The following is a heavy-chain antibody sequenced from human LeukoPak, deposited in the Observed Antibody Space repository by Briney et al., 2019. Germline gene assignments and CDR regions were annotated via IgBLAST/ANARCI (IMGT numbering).Heavy chain of an antibody. J-gene: IGHJ6*03. CDR3: ARGYYDSSGYYYYYYYMDV. Sequence: ASVKVSCKASGGTFSSYAISWVRQAPGQGLEWMGGIIPIFGTANYAQKFQGRVTITTDESTGTAYMELSSLRSEDTAVYYCARGYYDSSGYYYYYYYMDVWGKGTTVTVSS. V-gene: IGHV1-69*05. D-gene: IGHD3-22*01. CDR2: IIPIFGTA. CDR1: GGTFSSYA.